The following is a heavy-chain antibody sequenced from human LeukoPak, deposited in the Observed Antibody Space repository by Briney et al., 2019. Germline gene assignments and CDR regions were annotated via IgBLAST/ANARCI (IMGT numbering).Heavy chain of an antibody. CDR3: ARASYYYDSSGYYPDDY. Sequence: SVTVSCTASGGTFSSYAISWVRQAPGQGLEWMGRIIPILGIANYAQKFQGRVTITADKSTSTAYMELSSLRSEDTAVYYCARASYYYDSSGYYPDDYWGQGTLVTVSS. D-gene: IGHD3-22*01. CDR2: IIPILGIA. CDR1: GGTFSSYA. V-gene: IGHV1-69*10. J-gene: IGHJ4*02.